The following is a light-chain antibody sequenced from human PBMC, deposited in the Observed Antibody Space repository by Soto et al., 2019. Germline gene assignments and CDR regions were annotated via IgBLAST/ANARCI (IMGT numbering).Light chain of an antibody. J-gene: IGKJ1*01. V-gene: IGKV3-20*01. CDR3: HQYASSLWA. CDR2: GAS. Sequence: EVVLTKSPVTLSLYKGERATLSCRASQSVSRYLAWYQQKPGQAPRLLIYGASRRPIAIPDRFSGSGSGTDFTLTISRLEPEDFAVYYCHQYASSLWAFGLGTKVDIK. CDR1: QSVSRY.